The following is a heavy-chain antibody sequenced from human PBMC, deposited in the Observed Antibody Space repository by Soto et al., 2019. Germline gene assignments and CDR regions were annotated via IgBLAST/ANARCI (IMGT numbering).Heavy chain of an antibody. CDR3: ACPGSDSSGYDY. CDR1: GGTFSSYA. V-gene: IGHV1-69*13. D-gene: IGHD3-22*01. Sequence: PSVKVSCKASGGTFSSYAISWVRQAPGQGLEWMGGIIPIFGTANYAQKFQGRVTITADESTSTAYMELSSRRAEDTAVYCCACPGSDSSGYDYWGQGTMVTVSS. CDR2: IIPIFGTA. J-gene: IGHJ4*03.